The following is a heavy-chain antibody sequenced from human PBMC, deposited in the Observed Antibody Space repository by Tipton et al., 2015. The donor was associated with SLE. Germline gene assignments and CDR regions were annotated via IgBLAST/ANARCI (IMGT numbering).Heavy chain of an antibody. CDR3: AREFLNPVTTVHYCVDH. Sequence: TLSLTCTVSGGSISSYYWSWIRQPAGGGLEWIGRSYTNENTNYNPTLNSRVTMSVDTSKNHFSLKLISVTAADPAVYYCAREFLNPVTTVHYCVDHWGRGTLVAVSS. V-gene: IGHV4-4*07. CDR2: SYTNENT. J-gene: IGHJ2*01. CDR1: GGSISSYY. D-gene: IGHD4-11*01.